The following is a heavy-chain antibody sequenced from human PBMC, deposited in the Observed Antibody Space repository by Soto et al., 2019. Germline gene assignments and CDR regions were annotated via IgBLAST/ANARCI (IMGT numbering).Heavy chain of an antibody. CDR2: ISYDGSNK. J-gene: IGHJ4*02. CDR3: ARANRVWAYVATRHYSFDY. CDR1: GFTFSSYA. Sequence: PGGSLRLSCAASGFTFSSYAMHWVRQAPGKGLEWVAVISYDGSNKYYADSVKGRFTISRDNSKNTLYLQMNSLGSEDTAVYYCARANRVWAYVATRHYSFDYWGQGTLVTVSS. V-gene: IGHV3-30-3*01. D-gene: IGHD6-6*01.